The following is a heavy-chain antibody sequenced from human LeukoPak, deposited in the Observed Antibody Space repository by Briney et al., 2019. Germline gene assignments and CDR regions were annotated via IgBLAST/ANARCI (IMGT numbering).Heavy chain of an antibody. J-gene: IGHJ4*02. CDR1: GGSIRATSYY. CDR3: ATTGHLNSWYLYFDY. D-gene: IGHD6-13*01. CDR2: IYYSGST. V-gene: IGHV4-39*07. Sequence: SETLSLTFTVSGGSIRATSYYWGWIRQPPGKGLEWIGTIYYSGSTYYNPSLKSRVTISLGTSKNQFSLKLSSVTAADTAVYYCATTGHLNSWYLYFDYWGQGALVTVSS.